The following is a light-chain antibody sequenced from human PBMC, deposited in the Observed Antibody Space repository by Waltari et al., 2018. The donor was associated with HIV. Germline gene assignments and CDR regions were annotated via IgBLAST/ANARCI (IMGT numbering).Light chain of an antibody. Sequence: QSVLTQPPSASGTPGQRVTIPCSGSSSNIRSNTVSWYQQLPGTAPKPLIYSNAQRPSGVPDRFSGSKSGTSASLAISGLQSEDEADYYCAAWDDSLNGWVFGGGTKLTVL. J-gene: IGLJ3*02. CDR1: SSNIRSNT. CDR2: SNA. V-gene: IGLV1-44*01. CDR3: AAWDDSLNGWV.